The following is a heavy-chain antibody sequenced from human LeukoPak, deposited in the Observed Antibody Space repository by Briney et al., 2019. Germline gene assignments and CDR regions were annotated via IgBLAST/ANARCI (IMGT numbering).Heavy chain of an antibody. V-gene: IGHV1-18*01. J-gene: IGHJ4*02. D-gene: IGHD6-13*01. CDR1: GYTFTNYG. Sequence: GESLKISCKASGYTFTNYGISWVRQAPGQGLEWMGWISAYNGNTNYAQTLQGRVTMTTDTSTSTAYMELRSLRSDDTAVYYCAREGQQLVDYWGQGTLVTVSS. CDR2: ISAYNGNT. CDR3: AREGQQLVDY.